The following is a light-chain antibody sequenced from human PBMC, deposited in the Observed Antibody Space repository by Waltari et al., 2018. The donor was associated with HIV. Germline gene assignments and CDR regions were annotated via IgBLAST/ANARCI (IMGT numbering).Light chain of an antibody. J-gene: IGLJ1*01. CDR3: VGWDSSLSAYV. CDR2: KNF. CDR1: SSTIENDN. V-gene: IGLV1-47*01. Sequence: QSFLTQPPSASGTPGQTVTISCSASSSTIENDNVSWYQQLPGMTPKLLIYKNFLRPSGVPDRFAASKSGTSASLTISGLRSADEADYYWVGWDSSLSAYVFGAGTKVAVL.